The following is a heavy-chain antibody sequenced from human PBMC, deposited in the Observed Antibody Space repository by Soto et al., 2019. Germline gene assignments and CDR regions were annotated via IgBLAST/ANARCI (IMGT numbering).Heavy chain of an antibody. Sequence: GGSLRLCCAASGFTFRSYSMNWVRQAPGKGLEWVSSISSSSSYIYYADSVKGRFTISRDNAKNSLYLQMNSLRAEDTAVYYCARDQNVDTAMADNWFAPWXQGTLVTVSS. J-gene: IGHJ5*02. V-gene: IGHV3-21*01. CDR3: ARDQNVDTAMADNWFAP. CDR1: GFTFRSYS. D-gene: IGHD5-18*01. CDR2: ISSSSSYI.